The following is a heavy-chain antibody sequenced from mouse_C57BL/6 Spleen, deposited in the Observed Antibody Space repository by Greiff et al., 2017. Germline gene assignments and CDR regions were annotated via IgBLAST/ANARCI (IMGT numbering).Heavy chain of an antibody. J-gene: IGHJ4*01. CDR2: ISNGGGST. D-gene: IGHD2-4*01. CDR3: ARPIYYDSLYAMDY. Sequence: DVKLVESGGGLVQPGGSLKLSCAASGFTFSDYYMYWVRQTPEKRLEWVAYISNGGGSTYYPDTVKGRFTISRDNAKNTLYLQMSRLKSEDTAMYYCARPIYYDSLYAMDYWGQGTSVTVSS. CDR1: GFTFSDYY. V-gene: IGHV5-12*01.